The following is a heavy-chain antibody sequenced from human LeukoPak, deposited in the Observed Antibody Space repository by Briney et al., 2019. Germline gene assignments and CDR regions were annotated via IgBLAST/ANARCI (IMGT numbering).Heavy chain of an antibody. D-gene: IGHD3-3*01. V-gene: IGHV3-21*01. Sequence: PGGSLRLSCAASGFTFSSYSMNWVRQAPGKGLEWVSSISSSSSYIYYADSVKGRFTISRDNAKNSLYLQMNSLRAEDTAVYYCARETRVARPRENRQDYYGMDVWGQGTTVTVSS. CDR1: GFTFSSYS. J-gene: IGHJ6*02. CDR3: ARETRVARPRENRQDYYGMDV. CDR2: ISSSSSYI.